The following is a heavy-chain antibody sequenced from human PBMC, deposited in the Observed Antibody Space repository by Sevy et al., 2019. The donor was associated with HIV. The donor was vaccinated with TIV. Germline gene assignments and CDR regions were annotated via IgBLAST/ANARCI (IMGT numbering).Heavy chain of an antibody. Sequence: GGSLRLSCAASGLTFSSYWMTWVRQAPGKGLEWVANINRDGSTKNYVDSVKGRFTISRDNAKNSLYLEMNSLRAEDTAVYYCARDDRPSGWLFDYWGQGTLVTVSS. CDR1: GLTFSSYW. CDR3: ARDDRPSGWLFDY. CDR2: INRDGSTK. V-gene: IGHV3-7*01. J-gene: IGHJ4*02. D-gene: IGHD6-19*01.